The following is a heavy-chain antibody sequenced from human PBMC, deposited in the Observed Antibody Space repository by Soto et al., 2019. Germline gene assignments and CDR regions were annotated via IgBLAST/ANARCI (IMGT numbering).Heavy chain of an antibody. J-gene: IGHJ4*02. CDR1: GFSFSISP. D-gene: IGHD7-27*01. Sequence: GGSLRLSCAASGFSFSISPMHWVRQAPGKGPEWVALISYDGTNKFYADSVKGRFTISRDNSKSTLYLQVDSLRPEDAAVYYCARDPNTSGGQHWAFNYFDSWGQGTLVTVSS. CDR2: ISYDGTNK. CDR3: ARDPNTSGGQHWAFNYFDS. V-gene: IGHV3-30-3*01.